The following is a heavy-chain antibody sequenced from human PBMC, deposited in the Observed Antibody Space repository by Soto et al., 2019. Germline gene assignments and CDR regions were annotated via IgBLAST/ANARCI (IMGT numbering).Heavy chain of an antibody. CDR3: ARDIVAQRSI. J-gene: IGHJ3*02. Sequence: ETLSLTCSVSGASIRSYYWHWIRQPPGKGLEWVSVIYSGGSTYYADSVKGRFTISRDNSKNTLYLQMNSLRAEDTAVYYCARDIVAQRSIWGQGTMVTVSS. CDR2: IYSGGST. V-gene: IGHV3-53*01. D-gene: IGHD5-12*01. CDR1: GASIRSYY.